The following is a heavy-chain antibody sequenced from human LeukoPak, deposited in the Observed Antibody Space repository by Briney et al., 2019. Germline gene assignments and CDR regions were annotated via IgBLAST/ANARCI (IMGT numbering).Heavy chain of an antibody. CDR2: IYHSGST. CDR1: GYSISSGYY. Sequence: PSETLSLTCTVSGYSISSGYYWGWIRQPPGKGLEWIGSIYHSGSTYYNPSLKSRVTISVDTSKNQFSLKLGSVTAADTAVYYCARLGGIAAASPLNWFDPWGQGTLVTVSS. CDR3: ARLGGIAAASPLNWFDP. V-gene: IGHV4-38-2*02. J-gene: IGHJ5*02. D-gene: IGHD6-13*01.